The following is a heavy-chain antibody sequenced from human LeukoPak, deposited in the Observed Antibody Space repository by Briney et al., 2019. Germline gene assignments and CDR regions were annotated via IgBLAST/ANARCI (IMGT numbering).Heavy chain of an antibody. V-gene: IGHV3-23*01. D-gene: IGHD4-11*01. J-gene: IGHJ5*02. CDR2: ISASGGST. Sequence: GGSLRLSCAASGFTFSSYAMSWVRQAPGKGLEWVSAISASGGSTYYADSVKGRFTISRDNSKNTLYLQMNSLRAEDTAVYYCAKDPFFMTTVTNWFDPWGQGTLVTVSS. CDR1: GFTFSSYA. CDR3: AKDPFFMTTVTNWFDP.